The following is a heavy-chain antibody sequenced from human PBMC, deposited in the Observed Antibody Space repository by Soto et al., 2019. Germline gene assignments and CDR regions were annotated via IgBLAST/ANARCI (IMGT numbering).Heavy chain of an antibody. CDR1: GFTFSSYA. V-gene: IGHV3-23*01. CDR3: AKVISGYNAPLDH. J-gene: IGHJ4*02. Sequence: EVQLLESGGGLVQPGGSLRLSCAASGFTFSSYAMNWVRQAPGKGLEWVSVITGSGDATYYADSVKGRFTISRDNSKNTLYVHMNSLRAEDTAVYYCAKVISGYNAPLDHWGQGTRVTVSS. D-gene: IGHD1-20*01. CDR2: ITGSGDAT.